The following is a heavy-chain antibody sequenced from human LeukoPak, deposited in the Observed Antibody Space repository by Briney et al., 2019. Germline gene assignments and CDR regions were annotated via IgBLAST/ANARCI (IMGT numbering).Heavy chain of an antibody. D-gene: IGHD6-13*01. J-gene: IGHJ2*01. CDR1: GFSVSNNE. V-gene: IGHV3-23*01. Sequence: GGSLRLSCAASGFSVSNNEVSWVRQAPGKGLEWVSAISGSGGSTYYADSVKGRFTISRDNSKNTLYLQMNSLRAEDTAVYYYARVSSSWYQDWYFDLWGRGTLVTVSS. CDR2: ISGSGGST. CDR3: ARVSSSWYQDWYFDL.